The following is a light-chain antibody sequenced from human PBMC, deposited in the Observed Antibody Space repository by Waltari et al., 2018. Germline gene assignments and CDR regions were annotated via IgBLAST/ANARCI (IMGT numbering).Light chain of an antibody. CDR2: GEN. Sequence: QSVLTQPPSSSGTPGQRVTISCSGSRSNIGRNGAIWYQQLPGTAPRLLIYGENPRPSCVPDRFSGSKSGTSASLAISGLQSEDEADYYCASWDDSLRGHWVFGGGTKLTVL. CDR3: ASWDDSLRGHWV. J-gene: IGLJ3*02. CDR1: RSNIGRNG. V-gene: IGLV1-44*01.